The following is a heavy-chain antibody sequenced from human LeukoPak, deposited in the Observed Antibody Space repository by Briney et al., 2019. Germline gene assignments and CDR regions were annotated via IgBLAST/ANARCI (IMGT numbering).Heavy chain of an antibody. CDR2: ISAYNGNT. D-gene: IGHD1-1*01. CDR3: ARDLVVQHSFDY. Sequence: ASVKVSCKASGYTFTSYGISWVRQAPGQGLEWMGWISAYNGNTNYAQKLQGRVTMTTDTSTSTAYMELRSLRSDDTDVYYCARDLVVQHSFDYWGQGTLVTVSS. J-gene: IGHJ4*02. CDR1: GYTFTSYG. V-gene: IGHV1-18*01.